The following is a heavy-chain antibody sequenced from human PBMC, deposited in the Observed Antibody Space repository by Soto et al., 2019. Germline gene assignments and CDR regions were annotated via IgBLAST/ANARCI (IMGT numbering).Heavy chain of an antibody. V-gene: IGHV1-69*01. J-gene: IGHJ5*02. D-gene: IGHD3-3*02. CDR3: ATSISPRWDNWFDP. CDR1: GGTFSNYA. Sequence: QVQLVQSGAEVKKPGSSVKVSCKASGGTFSNYAINWMRQAPGQGLEWVGGIIPIFAIANYAQKFQGRVTITADASARTIYMELSSLRSEETAVYYCATSISPRWDNWFDPWGQGTLVTVSS. CDR2: IIPIFAIA.